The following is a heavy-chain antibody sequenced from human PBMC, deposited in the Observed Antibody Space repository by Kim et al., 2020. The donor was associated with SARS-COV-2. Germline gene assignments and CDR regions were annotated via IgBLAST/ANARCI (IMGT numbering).Heavy chain of an antibody. D-gene: IGHD6-13*01. J-gene: IGHJ6*02. CDR2: IIPIFGTA. V-gene: IGHV1-69*13. CDR3: ARGEPGLREYSSSWYGGYYYGMDV. Sequence: SVKVSCKASGGTFSSYAISWVRQAPGQGLEWMGGIIPIFGTANYAQKFQGRVTITADESTSTAYMELSSLRSEDTAVYYCARGEPGLREYSSSWYGGYYYGMDVWGQGTTVTVSS. CDR1: GGTFSSYA.